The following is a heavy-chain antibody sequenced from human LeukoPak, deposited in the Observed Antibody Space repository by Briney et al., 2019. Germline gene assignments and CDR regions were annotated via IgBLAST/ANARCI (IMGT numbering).Heavy chain of an antibody. CDR2: MNPNSGNT. CDR1: GYTFTSYD. Sequence: ASVKVSCKASGYTFTSYDINWVRQVTGQGLEWMGWMNPNSGNTGYAQKFQGRVTMTRNTSISTAYMELSSLRSEDTAVYYCARDGSSWYYYYYYGMDVWGQGTTVTVSS. J-gene: IGHJ6*02. V-gene: IGHV1-8*01. D-gene: IGHD6-13*01. CDR3: ARDGSSWYYYYYYGMDV.